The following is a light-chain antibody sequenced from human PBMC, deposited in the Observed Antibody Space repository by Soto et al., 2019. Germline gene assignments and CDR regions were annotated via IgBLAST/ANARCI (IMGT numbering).Light chain of an antibody. V-gene: IGLV1-44*01. CDR2: SNN. Sequence: QSVLTQPPSASGTPGQRVTMSCSGSSSNIGSNTVNWYQQLPGTAPKLLIYSNNQRPSGVPDRFSVSKSGTSASLAISWLLSEDEADYYCSTWDDSLSALVVFGGGTKLTVL. J-gene: IGLJ2*01. CDR1: SSNIGSNT. CDR3: STWDDSLSALVV.